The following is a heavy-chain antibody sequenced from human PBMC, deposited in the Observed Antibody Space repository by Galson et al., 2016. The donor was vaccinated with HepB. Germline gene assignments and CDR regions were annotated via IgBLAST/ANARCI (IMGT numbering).Heavy chain of an antibody. CDR1: GYTFTSYG. CDR3: ARAPSTMVVPLWDY. CDR2: ISAYNGNT. Sequence: SVKVSCKASGYTFTSYGVSWVRQAPGQGLEWVGWISAYNGNTKVGQNVQDRVTLTTDTSTSTAYMELTRLRSNDTAVYFCARAPSTMVVPLWDYWGQGSLVIVSS. J-gene: IGHJ4*02. V-gene: IGHV1-18*01. D-gene: IGHD5/OR15-5a*01.